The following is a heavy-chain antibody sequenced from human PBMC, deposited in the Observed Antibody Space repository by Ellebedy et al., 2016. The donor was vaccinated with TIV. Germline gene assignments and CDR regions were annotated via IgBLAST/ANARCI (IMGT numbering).Heavy chain of an antibody. V-gene: IGHV4-59*01. CDR2: GRT. D-gene: IGHD6-13*01. CDR3: ARTPSGYNSRWMDV. Sequence: GRTNYSPSLKSRVTISLHPSKTQFSLKVRSVAAADSAVYYCARTPSGYNSRWMDVWGQGTTVTVSS. J-gene: IGHJ6*02.